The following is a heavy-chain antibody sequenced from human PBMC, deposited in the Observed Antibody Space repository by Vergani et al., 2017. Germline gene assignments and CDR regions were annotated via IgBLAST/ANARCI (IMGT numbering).Heavy chain of an antibody. CDR3: ARAYNRGLGHFDY. D-gene: IGHD3-10*01. V-gene: IGHV5-51*03. Sequence: EVQLVQSGAEVKKSGESLKISCQGSPNSFFSHWVAWVRQTPGKGLEWIGIIFPGDSDTRYSPSFQGQVTMSAAKSIETVYLQWRSLKTSDTGTYFCARAYNRGLGHFDYWGQGTRVTGS. J-gene: IGHJ4*02. CDR2: IFPGDSDT. CDR1: PNSFFSHW.